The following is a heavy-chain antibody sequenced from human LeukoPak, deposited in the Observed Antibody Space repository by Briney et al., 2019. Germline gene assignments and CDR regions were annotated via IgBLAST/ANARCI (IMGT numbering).Heavy chain of an antibody. J-gene: IGHJ3*02. D-gene: IGHD3-10*01. V-gene: IGHV1-46*01. CDR1: GYTFTSYY. CDR3: ARPQRPRTRITMVRGAAPDAFDI. Sequence: ASVKVSCKASGYTFTSYYMHWVRQAPGQGLEWMGIINPSGGSTSYAQKFQGRVTMTRDMSTSTVYMELSSLRSDDTAVYYCARPQRPRTRITMVRGAAPDAFDIWGQGTMVTVSS. CDR2: INPSGGST.